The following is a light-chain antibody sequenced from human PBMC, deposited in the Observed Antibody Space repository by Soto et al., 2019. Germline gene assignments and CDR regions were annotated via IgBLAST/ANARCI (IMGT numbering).Light chain of an antibody. CDR1: QGIGSY. V-gene: IGKV1-16*02. Sequence: DIQMTQSPSSLSASVGDRVTITCRASQGIGSYLAWFQQKPGKAPKSLIYAASSLHSGVPSKFSGSGSGTEFTTTINSLQPEDSATYYCQKYDSYPLTFGGGTKLEIK. CDR3: QKYDSYPLT. CDR2: AAS. J-gene: IGKJ4*01.